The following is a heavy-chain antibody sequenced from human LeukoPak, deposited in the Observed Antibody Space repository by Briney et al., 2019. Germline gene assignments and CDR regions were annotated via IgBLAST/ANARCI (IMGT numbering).Heavy chain of an antibody. Sequence: ASVNVSFKASGYTFTSYDINWVRQATGQGLEWMGRMNPNSGNTGYAQKFQGRVTMTRNTSISTAYMELSSLRSEDTAVYYCARGIVGVVGFTPYWGQGTLVTVSS. CDR2: MNPNSGNT. J-gene: IGHJ4*02. CDR3: ARGIVGVVGFTPY. D-gene: IGHD1-26*01. CDR1: GYTFTSYD. V-gene: IGHV1-8*01.